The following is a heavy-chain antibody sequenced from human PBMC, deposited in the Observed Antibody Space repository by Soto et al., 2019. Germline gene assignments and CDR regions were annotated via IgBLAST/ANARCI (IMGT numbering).Heavy chain of an antibody. CDR1: GGSFSGYY. V-gene: IGHV4-34*01. CDR3: ASSLLTPFDY. CDR2: INHSGST. D-gene: IGHD7-27*01. J-gene: IGHJ4*02. Sequence: SETLSLTCAVYGGSFSGYYWSWIRQPPGKGLEWIGEINHSGSTNYNPSLKSRVTISVDTSKNQFSLKLSSVTAADTAVFYCASSLLTPFDYWGQGTLVTVS.